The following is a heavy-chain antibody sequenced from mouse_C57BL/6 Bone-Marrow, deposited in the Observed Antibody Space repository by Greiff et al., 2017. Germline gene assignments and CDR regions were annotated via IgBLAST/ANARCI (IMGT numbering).Heavy chain of an antibody. Sequence: EVQLQQSVAELVRPGASVKLSCKASGFTIKNTYMPWVNQRPEQGLEWIGRIGPANGNTKYAPKFTGKATITADTSSNTPYLQLSSLTSEDTAIYYCASHSPWYFDVWGTGTTVTVSS. V-gene: IGHV14-3*01. CDR2: IGPANGNT. J-gene: IGHJ1*03. CDR1: GFTIKNTY. CDR3: ASHSPWYFDV.